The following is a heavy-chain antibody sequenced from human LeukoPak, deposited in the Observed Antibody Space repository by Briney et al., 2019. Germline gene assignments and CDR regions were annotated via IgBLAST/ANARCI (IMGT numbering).Heavy chain of an antibody. CDR2: IQSHGGYA. Sequence: GGSLRLSCATSGFTFSSFGMNWVRQTPGKGLEWLSFIQSHGGYAYYEDSVKGRFTISRDNSKNTVYLQMNSLRPEDTGVYFCTKDQGVVDSYDHWGRGILVTVSS. J-gene: IGHJ1*01. D-gene: IGHD2-21*01. V-gene: IGHV3-30*02. CDR1: GFTFSSFG. CDR3: TKDQGVVDSYDH.